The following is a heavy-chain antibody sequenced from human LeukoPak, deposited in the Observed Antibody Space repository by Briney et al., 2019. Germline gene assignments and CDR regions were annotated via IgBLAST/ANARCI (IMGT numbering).Heavy chain of an antibody. CDR1: GYTFTSYG. Sequence: GASVKVSCKASGYTFTSYGISWVRQAPGQGLEWMGWISAYNGNTNYAQKLQGRVTITADKSTSTAYMELSSLRSEDTAVYYCARDFTIFGVVLGAFDIWGQGTMVTVSS. CDR3: ARDFTIFGVVLGAFDI. J-gene: IGHJ3*02. V-gene: IGHV1-18*01. CDR2: ISAYNGNT. D-gene: IGHD3-3*01.